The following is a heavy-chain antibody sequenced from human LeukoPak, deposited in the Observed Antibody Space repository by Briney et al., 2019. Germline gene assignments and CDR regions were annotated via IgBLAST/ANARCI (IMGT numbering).Heavy chain of an antibody. CDR1: GYSISSGYY. CDR3: ARYFDYGGNSRVFQH. CDR2: IYHSGST. V-gene: IGHV4-38-2*02. D-gene: IGHD4-23*01. J-gene: IGHJ1*01. Sequence: SETLSLTCTVSGYSISSGYYWGWIRQPPGKGLERIGSIYHSGSTYYNPSLKSRVTISVDTSKNQFSLKLSSVTAADTAVYYCARYFDYGGNSRVFQHWGQGTLVTVSS.